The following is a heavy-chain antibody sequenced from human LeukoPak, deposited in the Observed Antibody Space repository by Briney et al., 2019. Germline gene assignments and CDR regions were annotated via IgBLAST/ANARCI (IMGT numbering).Heavy chain of an antibody. Sequence: GESLKISCKGSGYRFANQWIGWVRQMPGKGLEWVGVIYPGDSDTRYSPSFQGQVTISADKSISTAYLQWSSLKASDTAMYYCARGPYDFWSGYLPPFDYWGQGTLVTVSS. D-gene: IGHD3-3*01. CDR3: ARGPYDFWSGYLPPFDY. J-gene: IGHJ4*02. CDR2: IYPGDSDT. V-gene: IGHV5-51*01. CDR1: GYRFANQW.